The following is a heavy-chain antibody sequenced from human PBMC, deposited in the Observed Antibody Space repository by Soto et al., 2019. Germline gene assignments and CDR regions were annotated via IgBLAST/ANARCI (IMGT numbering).Heavy chain of an antibody. J-gene: IGHJ6*02. CDR1: GFSFSAYR. Sequence: EEQVVESGGGLVQPGGSLRLVCTASGFSFSAYRMYWVRQAPGKGLMWVSRISPDGNEATFADSVKGRFIISRDNADHTVSLQMSSLRVDDMGRYYCAREGKRFYALDVWGQGTSVIVSS. V-gene: IGHV3-74*01. CDR3: AREGKRFYALDV. CDR2: ISPDGNEA. D-gene: IGHD2-2*01.